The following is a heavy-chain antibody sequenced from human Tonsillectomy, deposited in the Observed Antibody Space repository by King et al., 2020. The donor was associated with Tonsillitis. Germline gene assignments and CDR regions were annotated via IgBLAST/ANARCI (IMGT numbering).Heavy chain of an antibody. CDR2: IDPDDSDT. D-gene: IGHD2-8*01. CDR3: ASTNYYYGVDV. Sequence: VQLVESGAEVKKPGESLKISCKGSGYSFTSYCIGWVRQMPGKGLEWLGIIDPDDSDTRYSPSFQGQVTISADKSISTAYLQWSSLKASDTAMYYCASTNYYYGVDVWGQGTTVTVSS. CDR1: GYSFTSYC. J-gene: IGHJ6*02. V-gene: IGHV5-51*01.